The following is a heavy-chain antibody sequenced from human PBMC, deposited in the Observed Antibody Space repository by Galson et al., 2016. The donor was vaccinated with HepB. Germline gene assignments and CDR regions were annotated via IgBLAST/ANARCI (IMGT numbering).Heavy chain of an antibody. J-gene: IGHJ4*02. CDR2: IFHSGRV. D-gene: IGHD5-12*01. CDR3: ARQYRGGPSDF. CDR1: GGSISSSDW. V-gene: IGHV4-4*02. Sequence: LSLTCAVSGGSISSSDWRTWVRQPPGQGLEWIGQIFHSGRVNYNPSLASRVTILVDTSNNQSSLRLTSVTAADTALYYCARQYRGGPSDFWGQGTLVTVPS.